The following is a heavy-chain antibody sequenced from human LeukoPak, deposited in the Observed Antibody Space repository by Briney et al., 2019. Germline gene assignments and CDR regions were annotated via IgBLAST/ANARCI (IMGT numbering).Heavy chain of an antibody. CDR2: ISYDGSKQ. CDR1: GFTFSSHD. J-gene: IGHJ4*02. CDR3: AKDGARYLLAYYFEY. D-gene: IGHD3-3*01. Sequence: GESLRLSCAASGFTFSSHDMHWVRQAPGKGLEWVAAISYDGSKQLYADSVKGRFTISRDNSKNTLNLQMNSLRDEDTAVYYCAKDGARYLLAYYFEYWGQGTLVTVSS. V-gene: IGHV3-30*18.